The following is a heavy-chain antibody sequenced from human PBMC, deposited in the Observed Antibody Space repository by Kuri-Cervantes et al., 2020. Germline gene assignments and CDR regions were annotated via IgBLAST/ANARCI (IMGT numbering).Heavy chain of an antibody. Sequence: GESLKISCAASGFTFSSYSMNWVRQAPGKGLEWVSSISSSSSYIYYADSVKGRFTISRDNAKNSLYLQMNSLRAEDTAVYYCARLRGECSGGRCYRYYFDYWGQGTLVTVSS. J-gene: IGHJ4*02. V-gene: IGHV3-21*01. D-gene: IGHD2-15*01. CDR3: ARLRGECSGGRCYRYYFDY. CDR1: GFTFSSYS. CDR2: ISSSSSYI.